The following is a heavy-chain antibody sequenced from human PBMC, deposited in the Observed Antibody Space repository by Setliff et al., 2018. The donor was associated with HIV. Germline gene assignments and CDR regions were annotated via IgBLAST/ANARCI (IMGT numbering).Heavy chain of an antibody. D-gene: IGHD3-22*01. J-gene: IGHJ4*02. Sequence: PSETLSLTCSVSGGSTSSSSYYWAWVRQPPGKGPEWIGSVYYSGSTHYNPSLKSRVTISVDTSKNQFSLKLSSVTAADTAVFYCARGTLYYYDTGGYSYFDYWGQGTLVTVSS. V-gene: IGHV4-39*07. CDR3: ARGTLYYYDTGGYSYFDY. CDR1: GGSTSSSSYY. CDR2: VYYSGST.